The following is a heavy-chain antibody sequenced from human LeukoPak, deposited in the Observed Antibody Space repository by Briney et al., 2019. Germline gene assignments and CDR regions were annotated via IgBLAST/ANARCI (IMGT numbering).Heavy chain of an antibody. V-gene: IGHV3-23*01. CDR2: ISGSGGTT. CDR3: AKDSREDSYYFDY. J-gene: IGHJ4*02. Sequence: GGSLRLSCAVSGFTFNSYAMTWVRQAPGKGLEWVSGISGSGGTTYFADSVKGRFTISRDNSKNTLYLQMNSLRAEDTAVYYCAKDSREDSYYFDYWGQGTLVTVSS. CDR1: GFTFNSYA.